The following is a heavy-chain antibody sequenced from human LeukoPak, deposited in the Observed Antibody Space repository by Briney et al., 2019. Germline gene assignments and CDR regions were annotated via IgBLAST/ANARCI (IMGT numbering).Heavy chain of an antibody. J-gene: IGHJ4*02. CDR1: GFTFSSYA. D-gene: IGHD3-22*01. Sequence: GGSLRLSCAAYGFTFSSYAMSWVGQAPGKGLEWVSAISGSGGSTYYADSVKGRFTISRDNSKNTLYLQMNSLRAEDTAVNYCAKDRGPGRYDSSGYVDHWGQGTLVTVSS. CDR3: AKDRGPGRYDSSGYVDH. CDR2: ISGSGGST. V-gene: IGHV3-23*01.